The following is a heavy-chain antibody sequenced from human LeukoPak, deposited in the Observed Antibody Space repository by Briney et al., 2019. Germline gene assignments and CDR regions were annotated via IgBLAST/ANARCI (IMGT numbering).Heavy chain of an antibody. Sequence: SETLSLSCTVSGGSISSYYWSWIRQPPGKGLEWIGYIYNSGSTNYNPSLKSRVTISVDTSKNQFSLKLSSVTAADTAVYYCARHSEALTNWFDPWGQGTLVTVSS. CDR2: IYNSGST. J-gene: IGHJ5*02. V-gene: IGHV4-59*01. CDR1: GGSISSYY. CDR3: ARHSEALTNWFDP.